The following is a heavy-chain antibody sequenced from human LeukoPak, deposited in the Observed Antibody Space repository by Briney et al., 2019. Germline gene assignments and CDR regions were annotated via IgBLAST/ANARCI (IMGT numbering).Heavy chain of an antibody. CDR1: GFTFPRHA. Sequence: PGGALRLSCAGCGFTFPRHALNWVGQARGKGGEGVGPISGGGGSTHYADSVKGRFPISRHNSKDTFFFQMNNLRVEDTAIYYCAREGGSCTSNSCSDYFDYWGQGTLVTVSS. V-gene: IGHV3-23*01. D-gene: IGHD5-12*01. CDR2: ISGGGGST. CDR3: AREGGSCTSNSCSDYFDY. J-gene: IGHJ4*02.